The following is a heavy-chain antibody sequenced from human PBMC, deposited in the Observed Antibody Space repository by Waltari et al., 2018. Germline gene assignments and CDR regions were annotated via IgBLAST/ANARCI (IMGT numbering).Heavy chain of an antibody. J-gene: IGHJ6*02. CDR2: ISYNGDKK. V-gene: IGHV3-30-3*01. CDR3: ARVHYYYYSGMDV. CDR1: GFIFSAYT. Sequence: QVQLVESGGGVVQPGGSLRLSWTASGFIFSAYTMHWVRQTPGKGLEWVANISYNGDKKYYADSVKGRFTISRDNPRNTLYLQMSSLRAEDTAVYYCARVHYYYYSGMDVWGQGTTVTVSS.